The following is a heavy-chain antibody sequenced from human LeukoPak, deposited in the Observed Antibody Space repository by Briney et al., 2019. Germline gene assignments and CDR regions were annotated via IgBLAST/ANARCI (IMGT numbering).Heavy chain of an antibody. V-gene: IGHV3-23*01. D-gene: IGHD2-2*01. CDR2: ISGSGGST. CDR1: GFTFSDYY. CDR3: ANGEPYQLLSRFDY. Sequence: PGGSLRLSCAASGFTFSDYYMSWVRQAPGKGLEWVSAISGSGGSTYYADSVKGRFTISRDNSKNTLYLQMNSLRAEDTAVYYCANGEPYQLLSRFDYWGQGTLVTVSS. J-gene: IGHJ4*02.